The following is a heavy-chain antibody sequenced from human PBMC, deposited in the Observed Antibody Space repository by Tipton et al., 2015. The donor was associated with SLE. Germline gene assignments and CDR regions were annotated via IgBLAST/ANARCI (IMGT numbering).Heavy chain of an antibody. CDR2: IYYSGST. CDR3: ARGPLLDL. J-gene: IGHJ2*01. Sequence: GLVKPSETLSLTCAVSGGSISSSSYYWGWIRQPPGKGLEWIGSIYYSGSTYYNPSLKSRVTISVDTSKNQFSLKLSSVTAADTAVYYCARGPLLDLWGRGTLVIVSS. CDR1: GGSISSSSYY. V-gene: IGHV4-39*07. D-gene: IGHD5/OR15-5a*01.